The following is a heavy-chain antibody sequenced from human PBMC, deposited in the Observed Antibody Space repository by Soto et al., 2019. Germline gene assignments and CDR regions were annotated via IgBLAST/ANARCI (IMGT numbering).Heavy chain of an antibody. CDR1: GGSVNGYY. CDR2: INHTGGT. J-gene: IGHJ4*02. V-gene: IGHV4-34*01. CDR3: ARGGRYFDWLLLFDY. D-gene: IGHD3-9*01. Sequence: ASETLSLTCAVYGGSVNGYYWNWIRQPPGKGLEWIGEINHTGGTHYNPSLKSRVTMSVDTSKNQFSLKLSSVTAADTAVYYCARGGRYFDWLLLFDYWGQGTLVTVSS.